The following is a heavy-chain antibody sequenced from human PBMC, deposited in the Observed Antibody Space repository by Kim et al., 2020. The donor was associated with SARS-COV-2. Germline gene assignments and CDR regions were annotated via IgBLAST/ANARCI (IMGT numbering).Heavy chain of an antibody. CDR1: GFSFSSYW. CDR2: INQDGTTI. Sequence: GGSLRLSCEASGFSFSSYWMSWVRQVPEKGLQWVANINQDGTTIYFGDSLSADSMRGRFNISRDNAKNSLYLQMNSLRAEDTAVYYCAREVFSNDMDVWGQGTTVTVSS. J-gene: IGHJ6*02. CDR3: AREVFSNDMDV. V-gene: IGHV3-7*03.